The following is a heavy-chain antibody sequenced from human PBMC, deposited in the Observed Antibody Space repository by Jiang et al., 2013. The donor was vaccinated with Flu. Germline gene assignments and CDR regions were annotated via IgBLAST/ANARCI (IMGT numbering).Heavy chain of an antibody. D-gene: IGHD2-2*01. CDR1: GGSISSYY. CDR2: IYSGGST. V-gene: IGHV4-59*08. Sequence: GPGLVKPSESLSLTCSGSGGSISSYYWSWIRQPPGKGLEWIGYIYSGGSTNYNPSLKSRVTISIDTSKNQFSLKLRSVTAADTAVYYCARHGVVVIPAATRGHYGMDVWGQGTTVTVSS. J-gene: IGHJ6*02. CDR3: ARHGVVVIPAATRGHYGMDV.